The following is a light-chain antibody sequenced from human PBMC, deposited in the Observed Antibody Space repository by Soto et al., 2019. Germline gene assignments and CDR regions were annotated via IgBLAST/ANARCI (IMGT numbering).Light chain of an antibody. J-gene: IGKJ1*01. CDR1: QSVSNNY. CDR2: GAS. V-gene: IGKV3-20*01. Sequence: EIVLTQSPGTLYLSPGERATLSSRASQSVSNNYLAWYQQRPGQAPRLLIYGASNRATGIPDSVSGSGSGTDFTLTISRLKPEDFAVYYCQQYGSSGTFGQGTKVEIK. CDR3: QQYGSSGT.